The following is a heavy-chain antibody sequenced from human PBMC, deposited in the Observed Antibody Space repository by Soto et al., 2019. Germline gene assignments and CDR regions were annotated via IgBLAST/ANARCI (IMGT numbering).Heavy chain of an antibody. V-gene: IGHV4-31*03. Sequence: SETLSLTCTVSGGSIRSGGYYWSWVRQHPGKGLEWIGYTYYSGSNYYNPSLKSRVTISVDTSQNQFSLKVSSVTAADTAVYYCARANPYCRSTSCVDYYYGMDVWGQGTTVTVSS. J-gene: IGHJ6*02. CDR2: TYYSGSN. CDR1: GGSIRSGGYY. D-gene: IGHD2-2*01. CDR3: ARANPYCRSTSCVDYYYGMDV.